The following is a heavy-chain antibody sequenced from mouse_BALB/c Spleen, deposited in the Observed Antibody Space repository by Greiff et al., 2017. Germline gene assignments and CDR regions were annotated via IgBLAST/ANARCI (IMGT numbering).Heavy chain of an antibody. V-gene: IGHV5-12-1*01. CDR1: GFAFSSYD. Sequence: EVKLVESGGGLVKPGGSLKLSCAASGFAFSSYDMSWVRQTPEKRLEWVAYISSGGGSTYYPDTVKGRFTISRDNAKNTLYLQMSSLKSEDTAMYYCAIHGDYFDYWGQGTTLTVSS. CDR3: AIHGDYFDY. CDR2: ISSGGGST. J-gene: IGHJ2*01.